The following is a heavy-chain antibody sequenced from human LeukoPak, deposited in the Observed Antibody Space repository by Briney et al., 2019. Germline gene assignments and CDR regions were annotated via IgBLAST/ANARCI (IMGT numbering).Heavy chain of an antibody. CDR1: GYTFSSYG. Sequence: GGCLRLSCAASGYTFSSYGMHWVRQAPGKGLEWVAVIWYDGSNKYYADSVKGRFTISRDNSKNTLYLQMNSLRAEDTAVYYCARGDDYGDYVNWFDPWGQGTLVTVSS. CDR2: IWYDGSNK. CDR3: ARGDDYGDYVNWFDP. D-gene: IGHD4-17*01. V-gene: IGHV3-33*01. J-gene: IGHJ5*02.